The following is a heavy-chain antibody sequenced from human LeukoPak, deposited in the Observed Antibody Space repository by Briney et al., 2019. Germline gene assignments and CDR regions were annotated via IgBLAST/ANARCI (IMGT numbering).Heavy chain of an antibody. CDR2: LGMDGGIK. J-gene: IGHJ6*02. CDR1: GLTSNINA. Sequence: GGPLGLSFAPSGLTSNINALTWVGQAPGKGREWGAFLGMDGGIKYYEDSVKGRFTISRDNSENTLYLQMNSLRAEDTAMYYCARIGCTGNNCRPYAYYAMDVWGQGTTVTVSS. V-gene: IGHV3-30*02. CDR3: ARIGCTGNNCRPYAYYAMDV. D-gene: IGHD2-8*02.